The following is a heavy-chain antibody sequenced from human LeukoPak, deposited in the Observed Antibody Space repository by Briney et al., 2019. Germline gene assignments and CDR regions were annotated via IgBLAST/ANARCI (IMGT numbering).Heavy chain of an antibody. J-gene: IGHJ3*02. D-gene: IGHD2-15*01. Sequence: PSETLSLTCDVSGVSISSGGYAWTWIRQPPGKGLEWIGYIYYSGSTNYNPSLKSRVTISVDTSKNQFSLKLSSVTAADTAVYYCARTVGVVVAANKLDAFDIWGQGTMVTVSS. V-gene: IGHV4-61*08. CDR2: IYYSGST. CDR1: GVSISSGGYA. CDR3: ARTVGVVVAANKLDAFDI.